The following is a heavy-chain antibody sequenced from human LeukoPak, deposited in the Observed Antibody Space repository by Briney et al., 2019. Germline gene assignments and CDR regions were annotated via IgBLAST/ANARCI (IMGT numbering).Heavy chain of an antibody. CDR3: ARDWGDQLFQSYYFDH. D-gene: IGHD3-10*01. CDR1: GFTFSNYG. V-gene: IGHV3-33*01. Sequence: GRSLILSCAASGFTFSNYGMHWVRQAPGKGLEWVAFIWYEGSSKYHAESVKGRFSISRDNSKNTLYLQMNSLRAEDTAVYYCARDWGDQLFQSYYFDHWGQGALVTVSS. CDR2: IWYEGSSK. J-gene: IGHJ4*02.